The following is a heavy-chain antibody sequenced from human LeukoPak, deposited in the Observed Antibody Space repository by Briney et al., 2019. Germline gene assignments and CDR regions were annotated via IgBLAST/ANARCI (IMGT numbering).Heavy chain of an antibody. CDR2: TSDSGHT. Sequence: SETLSLTCIVSGASIRNYYWNWIRQPPGKGLEWIGSTSDSGHTDYKPSLKSRVTISVATSKNQFSLRLRSVTAADTAVYYCARDPSLFRDYYYYMDVWGKGTTVTVSS. V-gene: IGHV4-59*12. CDR3: ARDPSLFRDYYYYMDV. CDR1: GASIRNYY. J-gene: IGHJ6*03.